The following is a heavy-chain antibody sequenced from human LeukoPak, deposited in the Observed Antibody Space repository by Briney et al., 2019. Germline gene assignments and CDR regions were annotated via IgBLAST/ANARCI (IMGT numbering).Heavy chain of an antibody. D-gene: IGHD1-26*01. V-gene: IGHV3-30*02. J-gene: IGHJ4*02. CDR1: GFTFSSYG. Sequence: GGSLRLSCAASGFTFSSYGMHWVRQAPGKGLDWVAFIRYDGRNKYYADSVKGRFTISRDNSKNTLYLQMNSLRAEDTAVYYCAVLSGSYPRPFDYWGQGTLVTVSS. CDR2: IRYDGRNK. CDR3: AVLSGSYPRPFDY.